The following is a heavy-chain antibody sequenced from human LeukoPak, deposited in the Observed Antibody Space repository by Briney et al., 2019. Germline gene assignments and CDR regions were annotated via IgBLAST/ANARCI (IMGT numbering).Heavy chain of an antibody. Sequence: SETLSLTCTVSGGSISSYYWNWIRQPAGKGLEWIGRIYTSGSTNYNPSLKSRVTMSVDTSKNQFSLKLSSVTAADTAVYYCARVVVVPAALYYYYYYMDVWGKGTTVTVSS. J-gene: IGHJ6*03. CDR3: ARVVVVPAALYYYYYYMDV. V-gene: IGHV4-4*07. CDR1: GGSISSYY. D-gene: IGHD2-2*01. CDR2: IYTSGST.